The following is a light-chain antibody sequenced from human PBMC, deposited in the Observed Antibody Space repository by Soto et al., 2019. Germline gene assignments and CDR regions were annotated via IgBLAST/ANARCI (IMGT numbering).Light chain of an antibody. CDR2: GAS. J-gene: IGKJ1*01. Sequence: IVMTHSPATLSVSPGERATLSGRSSQSVSSNLAWYQQKPGQAPRLLIYGASTRATGIPARFSGSGSGTEFTLTISSLQSEDFAVYYCQQYNNWPPWTFGQGTKVDIK. V-gene: IGKV3-15*01. CDR3: QQYNNWPPWT. CDR1: QSVSSN.